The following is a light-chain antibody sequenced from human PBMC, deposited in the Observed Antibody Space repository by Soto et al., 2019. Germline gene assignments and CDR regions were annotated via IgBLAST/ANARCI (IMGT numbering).Light chain of an antibody. Sequence: QSALTQPASVSGSPGQRITISCTGTSRNVGSYDLVSWYQHHPGTAPNLILYEVTKRPSGVSNRFCGSKSGKTSSLTITGQHTEDAYHYYYCSDGNGNNFVFGGGTKLTVL. CDR3: CSDGNGNNFV. CDR1: SRNVGSYDL. CDR2: EVT. J-gene: IGLJ2*01. V-gene: IGLV2-23*02.